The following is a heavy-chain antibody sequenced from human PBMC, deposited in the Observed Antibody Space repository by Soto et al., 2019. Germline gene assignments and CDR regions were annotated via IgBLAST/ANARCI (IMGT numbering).Heavy chain of an antibody. J-gene: IGHJ4*02. CDR3: ASYYHSSSWTLFDY. Sequence: QVQLVQSGAEVKKPGASVKVSCKASGYTFTSYGISWVRQAPGQGLEWMGWISAYNGNTNYAQKLQGRVTITTDTSTSTAYMALRSLRSDDTAVYYCASYYHSSSWTLFDYWGQGTLVTVSS. CDR1: GYTFTSYG. D-gene: IGHD6-13*01. V-gene: IGHV1-18*01. CDR2: ISAYNGNT.